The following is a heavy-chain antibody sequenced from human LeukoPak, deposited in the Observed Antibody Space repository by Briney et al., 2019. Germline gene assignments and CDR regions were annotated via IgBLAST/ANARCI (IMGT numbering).Heavy chain of an antibody. D-gene: IGHD3-3*01. CDR3: ATQAGITIFGRYFDY. J-gene: IGHJ4*02. CDR1: GFTFSNSW. CDR2: INTDGSST. V-gene: IGHV3-74*01. Sequence: PGGSLRLSCAASGFTFSNSWMNWVRQAPGKGLLWVSRINTDGSSTTYADSVKGRFTISRDNAKNTLYLQMNSLGAEDTGVYYCATQAGITIFGRYFDYWGQGTLVTVSS.